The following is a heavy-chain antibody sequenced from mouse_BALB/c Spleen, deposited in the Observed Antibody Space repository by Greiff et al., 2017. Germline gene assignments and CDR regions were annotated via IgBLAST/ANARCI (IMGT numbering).Heavy chain of an antibody. D-gene: IGHD2-3*01. CDR1: GFTFSSYA. Sequence: EVHLVESGGGLVKPGGSLKLSCAASGFTFSSYAMSWVRQTPEKRLEWVATISSGGSYTYYPDSVKGRFTISRDNAKNTLYLQMSSLRSEDTAMYYCARRDGYPYAMDYWGQGTSVTVSS. CDR3: ARRDGYPYAMDY. J-gene: IGHJ4*01. V-gene: IGHV5-9-3*01. CDR2: ISSGGSYT.